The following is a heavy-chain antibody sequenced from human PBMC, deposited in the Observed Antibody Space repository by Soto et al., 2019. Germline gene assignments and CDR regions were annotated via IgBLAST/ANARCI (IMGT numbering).Heavy chain of an antibody. CDR3: ARDEGRNAFDI. V-gene: IGHV3-53*01. CDR1: GFTVSSNY. Sequence: EVQLVESGGGLIQPGESLRLSCAASGFTVSSNYMSWVRQAPGKGLEWVSVIYIAGNTYYADSVKGRFTISRDNSKNTVFLQMNSLRADDTAVYYCARDEGRNAFDIWGQGTMVTVSS. CDR2: IYIAGNT. J-gene: IGHJ3*02.